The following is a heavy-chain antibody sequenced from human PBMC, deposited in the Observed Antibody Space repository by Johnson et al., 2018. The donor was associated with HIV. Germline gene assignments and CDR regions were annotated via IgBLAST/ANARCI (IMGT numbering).Heavy chain of an antibody. J-gene: IGHJ3*02. CDR2: ISTSGSTI. D-gene: IGHD6-13*01. CDR1: GFTFSDYY. CDR3: AKDQWSSSWTNDAFAM. Sequence: QVQLVESGGGFVKPGGSLRLSCAASGFTFSDYYMSWIRQAPGKGLEWVSYISTSGSTINYADSVKGRFTISRDNAKNSLYLQMNSLRVEDTAVYYCAKDQWSSSWTNDAFAMWGQGTMVTVSS. V-gene: IGHV3-11*04.